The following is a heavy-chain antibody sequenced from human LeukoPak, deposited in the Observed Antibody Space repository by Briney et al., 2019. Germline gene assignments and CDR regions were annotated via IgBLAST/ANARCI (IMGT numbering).Heavy chain of an antibody. D-gene: IGHD5-24*01. J-gene: IGHJ4*02. V-gene: IGHV3-20*04. CDR3: ASPDGYNLPADY. CDR2: LNWNGAST. CDR1: GFTFDDYG. Sequence: GGSLRLSCAASGFTFDDYGLSWVRQVPGKGLEWVSGLNWNGASTGYADSVKGRFTISRDNAKNSLYLQMNSLRAEDTAVYYCASPDGYNLPADYWGQGTLVTVSS.